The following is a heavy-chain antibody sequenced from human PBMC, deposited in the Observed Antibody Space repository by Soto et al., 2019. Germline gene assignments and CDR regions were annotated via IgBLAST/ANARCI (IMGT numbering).Heavy chain of an antibody. J-gene: IGHJ4*02. CDR1: GTFSSYT. V-gene: IGHV1-69*02. CDR3: ARGRPDGDHFDY. Sequence: QVQLVQSGTEAKKPGSSVKVSCKASGTFSSYTISWVRQAPGQGLEWMGRIIPILGVADYAQKLQGRVTITADKSTNTAYMELSSLRSEDTAVYYCARGRPDGDHFDYWGQGTLVTVSA. CDR2: IIPILGVA. D-gene: IGHD3-10*01.